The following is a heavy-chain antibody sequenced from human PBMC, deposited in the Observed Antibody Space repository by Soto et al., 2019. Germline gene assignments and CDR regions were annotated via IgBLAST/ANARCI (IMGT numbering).Heavy chain of an antibody. CDR1: GFTVSNNY. V-gene: IGHV3-53*01. J-gene: IGHJ4*02. CDR2: IYSGGYT. D-gene: IGHD3-10*01. Sequence: EVQLVESGGGLIQPGGSLRLSCAVSGFTVSNNYMSWVRQAPGKGLEGVSVIYSGGYTAYGDSVKGRFTISRDNSKNQLYLQKNRPGAPDPAVFYRATRAGGGGYWGQGTLVTVSS. CDR3: ATRAGGGGY.